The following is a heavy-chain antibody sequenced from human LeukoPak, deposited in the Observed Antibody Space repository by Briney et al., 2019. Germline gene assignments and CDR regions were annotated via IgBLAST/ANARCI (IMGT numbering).Heavy chain of an antibody. Sequence: GGSLRLSCAASGFTFSSYAMHWVRQAPGKGLEWEAVISYDGSNKYYADSVKGRFTISRDNSKNTLYLQMNSLRAEDTAVYYCARERFSSGWYGGYYFDYWGQGTLVTVSS. CDR3: ARERFSSGWYGGYYFDY. CDR2: ISYDGSNK. J-gene: IGHJ4*02. V-gene: IGHV3-30*01. CDR1: GFTFSSYA. D-gene: IGHD6-19*01.